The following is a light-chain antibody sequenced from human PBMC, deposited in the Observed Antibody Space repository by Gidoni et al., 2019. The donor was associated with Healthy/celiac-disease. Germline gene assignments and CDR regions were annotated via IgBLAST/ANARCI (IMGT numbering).Light chain of an antibody. Sequence: DVVMTQSPLPLPVTLGQPASISCRSSQSLVFLDGNTYVNCFQQRPGQSPRLLIYKVSNRDSGVPDRIGCSGSGTDFTLKIIMVEAEDVGVYYCMQGTHCPRSFGQGTKVEIK. CDR2: KVS. J-gene: IGKJ1*01. CDR1: QSLVFLDGNTY. CDR3: MQGTHCPRS. V-gene: IGKV2-30*01.